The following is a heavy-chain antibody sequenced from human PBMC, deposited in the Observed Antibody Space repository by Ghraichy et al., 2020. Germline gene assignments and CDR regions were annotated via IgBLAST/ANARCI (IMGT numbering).Heavy chain of an antibody. CDR1: GFTFSSYA. D-gene: IGHD4-17*01. J-gene: IGHJ4*02. CDR3: AKVAPVTYYFDY. CDR2: ISGSGGST. Sequence: GESLNISCAASGFTFSSYAMSWVRQAPGKGLEWVSAISGSGGSTYYADSVKGRFTISRDNSKNTLYLQMNSLRAEDTAVYYCAKVAPVTYYFDYWGQGTLVTVSS. V-gene: IGHV3-23*01.